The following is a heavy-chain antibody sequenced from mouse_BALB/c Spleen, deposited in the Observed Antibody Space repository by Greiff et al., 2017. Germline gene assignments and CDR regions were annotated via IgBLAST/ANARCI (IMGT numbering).Heavy chain of an antibody. CDR2: INSNGGST. CDR1: GFTFSDYY. V-gene: IGHV5-6-2*01. CDR3: ARPLYGSSYRFAY. Sequence: EVQGVESGGGLVKPGGSLKLSCAASGFTFSDYYMYWVRQTPEKRLELVAAINSNGGSTYYPDTVKGRFTISRDNAKNTLYLQMSSLKSEDTALYYCARPLYGSSYRFAYWGQGTLVTVSA. D-gene: IGHD1-1*01. J-gene: IGHJ3*01.